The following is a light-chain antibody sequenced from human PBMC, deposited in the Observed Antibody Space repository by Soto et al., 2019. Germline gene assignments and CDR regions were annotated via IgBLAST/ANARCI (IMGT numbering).Light chain of an antibody. V-gene: IGKV1-27*01. Sequence: DVPMTQSPSSLSAFVGDRGTITCRASQGIAPYLAWFQQQPGKVPKLLIYATSTLQSGVPSRFSGSGSGTDFTLTINSLQPEDVGTYYCQKYNSAPLTFGGGTKVEIK. CDR1: QGIAPY. J-gene: IGKJ4*01. CDR3: QKYNSAPLT. CDR2: ATS.